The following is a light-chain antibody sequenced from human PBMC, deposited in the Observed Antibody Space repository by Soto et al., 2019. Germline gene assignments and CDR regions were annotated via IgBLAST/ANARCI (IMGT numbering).Light chain of an antibody. Sequence: DIVMTQSPLSLPVTPGEPASISCRSSQSLLHSNGYNYLDWYLQKPGQSPQLLIYLGSNRASGVPDRFSGSGSGTDFTLKISRVEAEDGGVYYCMQALQTPPAYTFGQGTKLEIK. CDR3: MQALQTPPAYT. CDR2: LGS. J-gene: IGKJ2*01. CDR1: QSLLHSNGYNY. V-gene: IGKV2-28*01.